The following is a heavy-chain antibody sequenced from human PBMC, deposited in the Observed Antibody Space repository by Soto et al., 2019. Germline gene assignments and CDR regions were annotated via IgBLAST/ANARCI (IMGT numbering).Heavy chain of an antibody. V-gene: IGHV6-1*01. CDR2: TYYRSKWYN. Sequence: LSLTCAISGDSVSSNSAAWNWIRQSPSRGLEWLGRTYYRSKWYNDYAVSVKSRITINPDTSKNQFSLQLNSVTPEDTAVYYCARDLSTPGYSSSWYFDYWGQGTLVTVSS. CDR1: GDSVSSNSAA. D-gene: IGHD6-13*01. J-gene: IGHJ4*02. CDR3: ARDLSTPGYSSSWYFDY.